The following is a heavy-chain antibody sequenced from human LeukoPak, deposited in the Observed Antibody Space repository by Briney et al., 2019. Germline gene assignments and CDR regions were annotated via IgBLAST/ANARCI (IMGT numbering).Heavy chain of an antibody. D-gene: IGHD3-10*01. Sequence: SETLSLTCTVSGGSISSYYWSRIRQSPGKGLECIGYIHYTGSTNYNPSLKSRVTISVETSKNQFSLKLKSVTAADTAVYYCARGGYYDSGNDFRFDPWGQGTLVTVSS. V-gene: IGHV4-59*01. CDR3: ARGGYYDSGNDFRFDP. CDR1: GGSISSYY. CDR2: IHYTGST. J-gene: IGHJ5*02.